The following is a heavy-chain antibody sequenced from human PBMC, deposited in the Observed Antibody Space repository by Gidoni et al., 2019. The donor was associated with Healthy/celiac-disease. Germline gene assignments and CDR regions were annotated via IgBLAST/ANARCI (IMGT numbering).Heavy chain of an antibody. CDR2: INPNSGGT. Sequence: GQGLEWMGWINPNSGGTNYAQKFQGRVTMTRDTSISTAYMELSRLRSDDTAVYYCARDHGDTAMVPFDIWGQGTMVTVSS. D-gene: IGHD5-18*01. CDR3: ARDHGDTAMVPFDI. J-gene: IGHJ3*02. V-gene: IGHV1-2*02.